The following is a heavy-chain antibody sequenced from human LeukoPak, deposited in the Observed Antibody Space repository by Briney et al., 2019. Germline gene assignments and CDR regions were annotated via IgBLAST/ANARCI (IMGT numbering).Heavy chain of an antibody. CDR3: ASNGYSSGWYPIDY. CDR1: GFTVSSNY. D-gene: IGHD6-19*01. J-gene: IGHJ4*02. Sequence: GGSLRLSCAASGFTVSSNYMSWVRQAPGKGLEWVSIIYSGGSTYYADSVKGRFTISRDNSKNTLYLQMNSLRAEDTAVYYCASNGYSSGWYPIDYWGQGTLVTVSS. CDR2: IYSGGST. V-gene: IGHV3-53*01.